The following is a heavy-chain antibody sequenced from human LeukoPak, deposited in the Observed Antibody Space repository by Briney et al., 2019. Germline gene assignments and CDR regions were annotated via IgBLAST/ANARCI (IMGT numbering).Heavy chain of an antibody. CDR3: AKGLGVYYYYMDV. D-gene: IGHD5-12*01. CDR1: GFTFSSYA. Sequence: GRSLRLSCAASGFTFSSYAMHWVRQAPGKGLEWVSMISSDGGNQHYADSVKGRFTISRDNSKNTLYLQMNSLRAEDTAVYYCAKGLGVYYYYMDVWGKGTTVTVSS. J-gene: IGHJ6*03. CDR2: ISSDGGNQ. V-gene: IGHV3-30*04.